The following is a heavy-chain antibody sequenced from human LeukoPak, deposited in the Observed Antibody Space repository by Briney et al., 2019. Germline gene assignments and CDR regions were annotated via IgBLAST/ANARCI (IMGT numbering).Heavy chain of an antibody. V-gene: IGHV3-53*01. CDR3: ARFYSSGSFGAFDI. Sequence: GGSLRLSCATSDFTVSSNDTSWVRQAPGKGLEWVSIIYSNGSTYYADSMKGRFTISRDNSKNTLYLQMNSLRAEDTAVYYCARFYSSGSFGAFDIWRQGTMVTVSS. CDR2: IYSNGST. D-gene: IGHD6-19*01. J-gene: IGHJ3*02. CDR1: DFTVSSND.